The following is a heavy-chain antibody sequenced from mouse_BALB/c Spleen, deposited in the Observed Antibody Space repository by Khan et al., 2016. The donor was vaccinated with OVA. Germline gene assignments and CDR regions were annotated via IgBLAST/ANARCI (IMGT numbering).Heavy chain of an antibody. D-gene: IGHD2-14*01. CDR3: VRDGAYHRNDGWFAY. CDR1: GYTFTSYT. CDR2: INPSNGYT. Sequence: QVQLKQSGAELATPGASVKMSCKASGYTFTSYTIHWIKKRPGQGLEWIGYINPSNGYTNYNQKIKDKATLTTDKSSTTAYLQLSSLTSDDSAVYNCVRDGAYHRNDGWFAYWGQGTLVTVSA. V-gene: IGHV1-4*01. J-gene: IGHJ3*01.